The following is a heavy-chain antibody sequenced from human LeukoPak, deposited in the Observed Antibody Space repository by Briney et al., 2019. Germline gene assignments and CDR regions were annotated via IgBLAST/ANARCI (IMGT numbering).Heavy chain of an antibody. J-gene: IGHJ4*02. CDR1: GFTLSSYA. Sequence: GGSLRLSCAASGFTLSSYAMSWVRQAPGKGLEWVSAISGSGGSTCYADSVKGRFTISRDNAKNSLYLQMNTLRAEDTAVYYCARDRHKYNYDSGGYPPYWGQGTLVTVSS. D-gene: IGHD3-22*01. CDR2: ISGSGGST. CDR3: ARDRHKYNYDSGGYPPY. V-gene: IGHV3-23*01.